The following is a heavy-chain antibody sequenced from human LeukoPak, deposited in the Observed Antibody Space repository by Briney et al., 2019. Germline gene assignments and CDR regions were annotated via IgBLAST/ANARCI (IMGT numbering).Heavy chain of an antibody. CDR2: INSDGSST. CDR3: ARGQLYCSGGYCYKDS. CDR1: GFTFSSYW. J-gene: IGHJ4*02. D-gene: IGHD2-15*01. V-gene: IGHV3-74*01. Sequence: GGSLRLSCAASGFTFSSYWMHWVRQAPGKGLVWVSRINSDGSSTSYADSVKGRFTISRDNAKNTLYLQMNSLIAEDTAVYYCARGQLYCSGGYCYKDSWGQGTLVTVSS.